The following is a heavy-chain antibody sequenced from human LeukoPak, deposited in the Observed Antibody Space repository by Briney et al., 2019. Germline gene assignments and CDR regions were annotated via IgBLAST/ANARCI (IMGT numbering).Heavy chain of an antibody. J-gene: IGHJ4*02. CDR3: AREYSSGWGY. CDR2: IYYSGSS. D-gene: IGHD6-19*01. CDR1: GGSISSYYYY. Sequence: SETLSLTCTVSGGSISSYYYYWRWIRQSPGKGLEWIGGIYYSGSSSYNPSLKSRVIISLDTSKNHFSLRLSSVTAADTAVYYCAREYSSGWGYWGQGTLVTVSS. V-gene: IGHV4-39*02.